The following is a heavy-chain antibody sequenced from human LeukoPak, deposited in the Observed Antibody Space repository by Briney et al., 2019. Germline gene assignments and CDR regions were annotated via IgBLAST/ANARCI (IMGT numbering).Heavy chain of an antibody. CDR2: IYYSGST. CDR3: AREVYPQADSKAPGGMDV. V-gene: IGHV4-59*01. J-gene: IGHJ6*02. CDR1: GGSISSYY. D-gene: IGHD3-22*01. Sequence: QTSETLSLTCTVSGGSISSYYWSWIRQPPGKGLEWIGYIYYSGSTNYNPSLKSRVTISVDTSKNQFSLKLSSVTAADTAVYYCAREVYPQADSKAPGGMDVWGQGTTVTVSS.